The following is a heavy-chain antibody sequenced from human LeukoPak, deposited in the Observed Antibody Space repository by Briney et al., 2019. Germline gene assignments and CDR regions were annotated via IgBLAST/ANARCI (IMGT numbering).Heavy chain of an antibody. D-gene: IGHD6-13*01. CDR3: ATAAAGDKSFDY. CDR2: IYHSGST. J-gene: IGHJ4*02. V-gene: IGHV4-4*02. Sequence: SETLSLTCAVSGGSISSSNWWSWVRQPPGKRLEWIGEIYHSGSTNYNPSLKSRVTISVDKSKNQFSLKLSSVTAADTAVYYCATAAAGDKSFDYWGQGTLVTVSS. CDR1: GGSISSSNW.